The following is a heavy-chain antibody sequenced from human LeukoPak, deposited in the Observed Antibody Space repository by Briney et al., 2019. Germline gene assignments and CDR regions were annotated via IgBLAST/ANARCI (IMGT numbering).Heavy chain of an antibody. D-gene: IGHD7-27*01. V-gene: IGHV3-30*04. Sequence: GGSLRLSCAASGFTFINYAMHWIRQAPGKGLEWVAVVSYDGTKKYYADSVKGRFTISRDSSKNTLYLEMDSLRADDTAVYYCARDVNVGTKNFYFDYWGRGTLVTVSS. CDR1: GFTFINYA. CDR2: VSYDGTKK. CDR3: ARDVNVGTKNFYFDY. J-gene: IGHJ4*02.